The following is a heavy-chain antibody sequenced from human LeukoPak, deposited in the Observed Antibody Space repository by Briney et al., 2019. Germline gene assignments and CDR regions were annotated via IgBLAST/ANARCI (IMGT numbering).Heavy chain of an antibody. Sequence: PSETLSLTCTVSGGSISSYYWSWIRQPPGKGLEWIGYIYYSGSTNYNPSLKSRVTISVDTSKNQFSLKLSSVTAADTAVYYCARDRGYSYGPQAFDIWGQGTMVTVSS. CDR2: IYYSGST. CDR1: GGSISSYY. V-gene: IGHV4-59*01. D-gene: IGHD5-18*01. CDR3: ARDRGYSYGPQAFDI. J-gene: IGHJ3*02.